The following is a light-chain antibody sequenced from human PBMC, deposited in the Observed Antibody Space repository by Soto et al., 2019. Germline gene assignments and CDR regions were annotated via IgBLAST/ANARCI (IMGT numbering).Light chain of an antibody. V-gene: IGKV3-20*01. CDR2: GAS. CDR3: QQYVNSPPWT. CDR1: QSVSSRS. J-gene: IGKJ1*01. Sequence: EILLTQSPGTLSLSPGERATLSCRASQSVSSRSLAWYQQKPGQAPRLLISGASSRASGIPDRFSGGGSGTDFTLTIIRLEPEDFAVYYCQQYVNSPPWTFGQGTRVEIK.